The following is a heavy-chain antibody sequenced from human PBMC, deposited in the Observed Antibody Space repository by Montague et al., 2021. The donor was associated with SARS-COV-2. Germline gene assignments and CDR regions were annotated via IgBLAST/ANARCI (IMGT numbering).Heavy chain of an antibody. CDR2: INHRGNT. D-gene: IGHD3-10*01. Sequence: SETLSLTCAVYGGSFSGYYWSWIRQPPGKWLEWIGEINHRGNTNYNPSLRSRVTISVDTSNNQFSLKLSSVTAADTAVYYCASPMVRGFSRVWGTWGRGTMVAVSS. CDR3: ASPMVRGFSRVWGT. V-gene: IGHV4-34*01. J-gene: IGHJ4*03. CDR1: GGSFSGYY.